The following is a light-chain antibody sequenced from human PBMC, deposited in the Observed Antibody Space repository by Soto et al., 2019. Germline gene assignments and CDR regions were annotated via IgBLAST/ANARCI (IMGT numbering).Light chain of an antibody. CDR3: CSCVSGSPFDVL. J-gene: IGLJ3*02. CDR1: VSALVNYNL. Sequence: QSALTQPASVSGSPGQSITISCTGTVSALVNYNLVSWYQQPPGQAPRLVIYESTKRPSGVSDRFSGSKSGNTASLTISGLQAEDEADYYCCSCVSGSPFDVLFGGGTKLTVL. CDR2: EST. V-gene: IGLV2-23*01.